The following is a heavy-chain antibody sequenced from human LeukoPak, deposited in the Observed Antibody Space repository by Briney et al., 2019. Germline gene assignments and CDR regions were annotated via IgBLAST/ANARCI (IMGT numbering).Heavy chain of an antibody. Sequence: PGGSLRLACAVSGFSISRYWILWVRQAPGNGLGWVSRINSDGSGTSYADSVKGHFTISRDYARNTLSLEMNSLRVEDAALYYCARDQDGVGPTVVFWGQGTLVTVSS. CDR2: INSDGSGT. J-gene: IGHJ4*02. D-gene: IGHD1-26*01. CDR1: GFSISRYW. CDR3: ARDQDGVGPTVVF. V-gene: IGHV3-74*03.